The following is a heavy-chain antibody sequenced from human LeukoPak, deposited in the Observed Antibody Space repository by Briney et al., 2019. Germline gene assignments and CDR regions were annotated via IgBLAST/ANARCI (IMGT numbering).Heavy chain of an antibody. Sequence: PSETLSLTCNVSGGSISSGHYYWSWIRQPPGKGLEWIGYIYHDGSTYYNPSLQSRVTMSIDRSKNQFSLKVTSVAAADTAVYYCARADSGSYYQAHWFDPWGQGTLVTVSS. V-gene: IGHV4-30-2*01. J-gene: IGHJ5*02. D-gene: IGHD1-26*01. CDR1: GGSISSGHYY. CDR3: ARADSGSYYQAHWFDP. CDR2: IYHDGST.